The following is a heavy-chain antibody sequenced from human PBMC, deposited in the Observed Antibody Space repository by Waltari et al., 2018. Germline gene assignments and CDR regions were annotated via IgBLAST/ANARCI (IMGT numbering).Heavy chain of an antibody. J-gene: IGHJ3*02. CDR1: GYTFTGYY. D-gene: IGHD6-19*01. CDR2: INPNSGGT. Sequence: QVQLVQSGAEVKKPGASVKVSCKASGYTFTGYYMHCVRQAPGQGLEWMGRINPNSGGTNYAQKFQGRVTMTRDTSISTAYMELSRLRSDDTAVYYCARPIAVAGTDAFDIWGQGTMVTVSS. CDR3: ARPIAVAGTDAFDI. V-gene: IGHV1-2*06.